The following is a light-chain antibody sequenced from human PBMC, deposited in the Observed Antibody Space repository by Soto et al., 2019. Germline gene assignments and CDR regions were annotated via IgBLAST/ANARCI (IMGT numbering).Light chain of an antibody. CDR2: DAS. Sequence: EIVLTQSPATLSLSPGERATLSCWASQSVNRYLVWYQQKPGQAPRLLMYDASKRATGIPARFSGSGSGTDFTLTISRLEPEDFALYYRQQYGSSPRTFGQGTKVDIK. V-gene: IGKV3-20*01. CDR1: QSVNRY. J-gene: IGKJ1*01. CDR3: QQYGSSPRT.